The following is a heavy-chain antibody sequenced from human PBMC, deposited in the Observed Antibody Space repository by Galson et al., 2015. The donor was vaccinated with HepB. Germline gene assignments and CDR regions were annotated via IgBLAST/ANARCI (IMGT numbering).Heavy chain of an antibody. J-gene: IGHJ4*02. V-gene: IGHV3-30*03. CDR1: GFIFSTYG. CDR2: ISSDGRDK. D-gene: IGHD3-10*01. Sequence: SLRLSCAASGFIFSTYGMHWVRQAPGKGLEWVAVISSDGRDKYYVDSVKGRFSISRDNSKNTLYLQMNGLRAEDSAVYYCARSDLLDQWGQGTLVTVSS. CDR3: ARSDLLDQ.